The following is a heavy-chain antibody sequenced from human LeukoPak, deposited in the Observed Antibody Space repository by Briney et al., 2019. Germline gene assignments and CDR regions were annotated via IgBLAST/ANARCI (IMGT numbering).Heavy chain of an antibody. D-gene: IGHD6-19*01. J-gene: IGHJ3*02. Sequence: SETLSLTCTVSGGSISSYYWSWIRHPPGKGLEWIGYVYYSGSAYYNTSLNSRVSMSIDTSKNQFSLKLSSVTAVDTAVYYCVRNQAVASNHGAMDIWGQGTMVTVSS. CDR2: VYYSGSA. CDR1: GGSISSYY. V-gene: IGHV4-59*04. CDR3: VRNQAVASNHGAMDI.